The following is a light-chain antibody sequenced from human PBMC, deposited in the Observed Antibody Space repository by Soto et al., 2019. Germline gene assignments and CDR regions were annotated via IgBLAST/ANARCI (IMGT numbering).Light chain of an antibody. V-gene: IGKV3-15*01. J-gene: IGKJ4*01. CDR3: QQYNSFPLT. CDR1: QTITSN. CDR2: GAS. Sequence: EVVMTQSPATLSVSPGNTVTLSCRANQTITSNLAWYQQKPGQAPRLLIYGASTRATGIPVRFSGSGSGTEFTLTISSLQPDDFATYYCQQYNSFPLTFGGGTKVDI.